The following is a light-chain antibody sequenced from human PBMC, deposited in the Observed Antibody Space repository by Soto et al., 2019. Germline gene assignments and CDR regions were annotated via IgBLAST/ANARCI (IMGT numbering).Light chain of an antibody. CDR2: DVS. V-gene: IGLV2-14*01. J-gene: IGLJ2*01. CDR1: SSDVGGYNY. Sequence: QSALTQPASVSGSPGQSITISCTGTSSDVGGYNYVSWYQQLPGKAPKLMIYDVSNRPSGVSNRFSGSKSGNTASLTISGLQAEDEADYYCSSHTSSSTLVVFGGGTKLTVL. CDR3: SSHTSSSTLVV.